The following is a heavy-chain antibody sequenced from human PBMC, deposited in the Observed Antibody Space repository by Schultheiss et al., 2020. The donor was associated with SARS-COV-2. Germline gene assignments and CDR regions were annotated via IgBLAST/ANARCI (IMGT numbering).Heavy chain of an antibody. Sequence: ASVKVSCKASGYTFTSYYMHWVRQAPGQGLEWMGRINPNSGDTKFAQKFQGRVTMTRDTSTSTVYMDLSSLRSEDTAMYYCARTISEYDTFDIWGQGTEVTVSS. D-gene: IGHD2/OR15-2a*01. CDR2: INPNSGDT. V-gene: IGHV1-2*06. CDR1: GYTFTSYY. J-gene: IGHJ3*02. CDR3: ARTISEYDTFDI.